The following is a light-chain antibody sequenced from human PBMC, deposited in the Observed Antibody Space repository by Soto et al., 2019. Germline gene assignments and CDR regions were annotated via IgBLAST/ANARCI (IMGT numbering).Light chain of an antibody. CDR1: QSVSSSY. CDR3: HHRGNGIT. J-gene: IGKJ5*01. CDR2: GAS. V-gene: IGKV3D-20*02. Sequence: MVLTQSPVTLSLSPGERATLTCRASQSVSSSYLAWYQQKPGQAPRLLIYGASSRATGIPARFSGSGSGTDFALTISSLEPEDFAVYYCHHRGNGITFGQGTRLEI.